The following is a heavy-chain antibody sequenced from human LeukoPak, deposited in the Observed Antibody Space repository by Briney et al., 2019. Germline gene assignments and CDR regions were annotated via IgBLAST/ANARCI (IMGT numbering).Heavy chain of an antibody. D-gene: IGHD3-10*01. Sequence: GGSLRLSCAASGFTFSSYGMHWVRQAPGKGLEWVAVIWYDGSNKYYADSVKGRFTISRDNSKNTLYLQMNSLRAEDTAVYYCARADGSGSYLGAYYFDYWGQGTLVTVSS. CDR3: ARADGSGSYLGAYYFDY. CDR2: IWYDGSNK. V-gene: IGHV3-33*01. J-gene: IGHJ4*02. CDR1: GFTFSSYG.